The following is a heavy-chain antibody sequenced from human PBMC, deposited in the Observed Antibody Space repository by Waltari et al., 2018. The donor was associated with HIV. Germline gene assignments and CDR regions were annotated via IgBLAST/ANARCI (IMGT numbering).Heavy chain of an antibody. Sequence: QVQLVQSGAEVKKPGASEKVSCKASGYTFTSYGISWVRQAPGQGLEWMGWISAYNGNTNYAQKLQGRVTMTTDTSTSTAYMELRSLVSDDSAMYYCTRDFCDYPYSFDYRSQGTLVTVSS. V-gene: IGHV1-18*01. J-gene: IGHJ4*02. CDR1: GYTFTSYG. CDR2: ISAYNGNT. CDR3: TRDFCDYPYSFDY. D-gene: IGHD4-17*01.